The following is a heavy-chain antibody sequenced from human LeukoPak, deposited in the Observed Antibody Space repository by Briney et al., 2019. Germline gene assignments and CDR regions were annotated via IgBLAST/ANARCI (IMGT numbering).Heavy chain of an antibody. D-gene: IGHD5-18*01. CDR3: ARHVRGYSYGGGPEERGGFDY. V-gene: IGHV1-69*04. CDR1: GGTFSSYA. CDR2: IIPIFGIA. J-gene: IGHJ4*02. Sequence: ASVKVSCKASGGTFSSYAISWVRQAPGQGLEWMGRIIPIFGIANYAQKFQGRVTITADKSTSTAYMELSSLRSEDTAVYYCARHVRGYSYGGGPEERGGFDYWGQGTLVTVSS.